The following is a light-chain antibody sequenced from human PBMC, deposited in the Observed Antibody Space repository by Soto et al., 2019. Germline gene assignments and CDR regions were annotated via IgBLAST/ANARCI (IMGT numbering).Light chain of an antibody. Sequence: QSALTQPASVSGSPGQSVTISCTGTSSDIGGFDYVSWYQQHPGKAPKLMIYEVTNRPSGISHRFSGSKSGNTASLTISGLQAEDEADYYCSSYKGSSTYVFGTGTRSPS. J-gene: IGLJ1*01. CDR1: SSDIGGFDY. CDR3: SSYKGSSTYV. CDR2: EVT. V-gene: IGLV2-14*03.